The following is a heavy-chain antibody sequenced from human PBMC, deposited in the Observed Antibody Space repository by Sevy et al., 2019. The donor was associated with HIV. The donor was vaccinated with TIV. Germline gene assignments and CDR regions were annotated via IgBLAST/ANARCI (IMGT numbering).Heavy chain of an antibody. J-gene: IGHJ3*01. CDR1: GFTFNTHV. V-gene: IGHV3-23*01. CDR2: ISGFGNT. D-gene: IGHD3-22*01. CDR3: ARVLNPALESMMEVTVRSLKGFDV. Sequence: AGSLRLSCAASGFTFNTHVMNWVHQAPGKGLEWVSSISGFGNTYYADSVRGRFTVSRDNAKNTLYLQMNSLRADDTAVYYCARVLNPALESMMEVTVRSLKGFDVWGQGTMVTVSS.